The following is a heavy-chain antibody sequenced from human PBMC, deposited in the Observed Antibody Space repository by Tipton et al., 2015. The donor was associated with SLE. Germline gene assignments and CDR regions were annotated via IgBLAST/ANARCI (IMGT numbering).Heavy chain of an antibody. CDR3: AKDFGITGAIGPDS. V-gene: IGHV3-33*06. CDR1: GFRFSTFW. CDR2: VWNDGSAK. J-gene: IGHJ5*01. Sequence: SLRLSCVASGFRFSTFWMEWVRQAPGKGLEWVASVWNDGSAKYYADSVKGRFTISRDNFKNTLYLEISSLRAVDTAVYFCAKDFGITGAIGPDSWGQGTLVTVAS. D-gene: IGHD1-14*01.